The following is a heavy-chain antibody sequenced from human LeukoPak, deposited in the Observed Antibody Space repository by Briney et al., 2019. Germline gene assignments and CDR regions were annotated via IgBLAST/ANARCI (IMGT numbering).Heavy chain of an antibody. D-gene: IGHD3-9*01. J-gene: IGHJ6*02. CDR1: GFTFSSYA. CDR3: ARGPGLADYYYYGMDV. Sequence: GGSLRLSCAASGFTFSSYAMSWVRQAPGKGLEWVSAISGSGGSTYYADSVKGRFTISRDNSKNTLYLQMNSLRAEDTAVYYCARGPGLADYYYYGMDVWGQGTTVTVSS. V-gene: IGHV3-23*01. CDR2: ISGSGGST.